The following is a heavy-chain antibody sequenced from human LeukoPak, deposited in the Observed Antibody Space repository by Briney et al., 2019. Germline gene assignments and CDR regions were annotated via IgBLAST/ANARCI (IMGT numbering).Heavy chain of an antibody. CDR3: AREPTHYYDSSGAFDI. D-gene: IGHD3-22*01. V-gene: IGHV3-64*01. Sequence: PGGSLRLSCAASGFTFSSYAMHWVRQAPGKGLEYVSAISSNGGSTYYANSVKGRFTISRDNSKNTLYLQMGSLRAEDMAVYYCAREPTHYYDSSGAFDIWGQGTMVTVSS. J-gene: IGHJ3*02. CDR1: GFTFSSYA. CDR2: ISSNGGST.